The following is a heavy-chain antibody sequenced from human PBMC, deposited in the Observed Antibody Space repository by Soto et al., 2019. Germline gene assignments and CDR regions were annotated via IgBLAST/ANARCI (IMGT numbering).Heavy chain of an antibody. J-gene: IGHJ3*02. Sequence: ASVKVSCKASGYTFTSYGISWVRQAPGQGLEWMGWISAYNGNTNYAQKLQGRVTMTTDTSTSTAYMELRSLRSDDTAVYYRARVSPKVCSGGSCYSPANAFDIWGQGTMVTVSS. CDR3: ARVSPKVCSGGSCYSPANAFDI. V-gene: IGHV1-18*01. D-gene: IGHD2-15*01. CDR2: ISAYNGNT. CDR1: GYTFTSYG.